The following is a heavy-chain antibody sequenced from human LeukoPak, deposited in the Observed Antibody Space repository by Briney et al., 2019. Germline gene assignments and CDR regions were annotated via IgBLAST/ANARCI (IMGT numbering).Heavy chain of an antibody. CDR3: ARDLIPNSYGHGEVGYYFDY. V-gene: IGHV3-30-3*01. D-gene: IGHD5-18*01. Sequence: PGGSLRLSCAASGFTFSSYAMHWVRQAPGKGLEWVAVISYDGSNKYYADSVKGRFTISRDNSKNTLYLQMNSLRAEDTAVYYCARDLIPNSYGHGEVGYYFDYWGQGTLVTVSS. CDR1: GFTFSSYA. J-gene: IGHJ4*02. CDR2: ISYDGSNK.